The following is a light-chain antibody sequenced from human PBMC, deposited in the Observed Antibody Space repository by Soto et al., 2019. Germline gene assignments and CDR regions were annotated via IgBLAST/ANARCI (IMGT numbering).Light chain of an antibody. CDR3: QQYSSLPHT. Sequence: ESVLTQSPATLSLSPGERATLSCRASQSVSNSFFAWYQQKPGQAPRLLIYGVSSRATGIPDRFSGSGSGTDFTLTISRLEPEDFVVYYCQQYSSLPHTFGQGTSWRSN. CDR1: QSVSNSF. V-gene: IGKV3-20*01. CDR2: GVS. J-gene: IGKJ2*01.